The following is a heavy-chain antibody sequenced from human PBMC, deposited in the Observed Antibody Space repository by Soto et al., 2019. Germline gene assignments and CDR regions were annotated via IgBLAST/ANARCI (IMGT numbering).Heavy chain of an antibody. CDR2: ISGSGGST. D-gene: IGHD3-3*01. CDR1: GFTFSSYA. V-gene: IGHV3-23*01. Sequence: GGSLRLSCAASGFTFSSYAMSWVRQAPGEGLEWVSAISGSGGSTYYADSVKGRFTISRDNSKNTLYLQMNSLRAEDTAVYYCAKDRPRYYDFWSGYPLFDYWGQGTLVTVSS. CDR3: AKDRPRYYDFWSGYPLFDY. J-gene: IGHJ4*02.